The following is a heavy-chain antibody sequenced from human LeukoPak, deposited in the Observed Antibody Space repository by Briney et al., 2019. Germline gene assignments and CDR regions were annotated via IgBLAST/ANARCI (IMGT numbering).Heavy chain of an antibody. CDR1: GFTFSSYS. V-gene: IGHV3-21*01. D-gene: IGHD3-10*01. CDR2: ISSSSSYI. CDR3: AGEVRAGRVDY. Sequence: GGSLRLSCAASGFTFSSYSMNWVRQAPGKGLEWVSSISSSSSYIYYADSVKGRFTISRDNAKNSLYLQMNSLRAEDTAVYYCAGEVRAGRVDYWGQGTLVTVSS. J-gene: IGHJ4*02.